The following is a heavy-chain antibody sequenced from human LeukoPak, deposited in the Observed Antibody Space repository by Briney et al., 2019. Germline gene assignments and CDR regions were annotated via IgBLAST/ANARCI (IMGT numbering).Heavy chain of an antibody. Sequence: PSETLSLTCAVYGGSFSGYYWSWVRQPPGKGLEWMGEINHSGSTNYNPSLKSRVTISVDTSKNQFSLKLSSVTAADTAVYYCAREGRRITIFGVVLAFDIWGQGTMVTVSS. D-gene: IGHD3-3*01. J-gene: IGHJ3*02. V-gene: IGHV4-34*01. CDR1: GGSFSGYY. CDR3: AREGRRITIFGVVLAFDI. CDR2: INHSGST.